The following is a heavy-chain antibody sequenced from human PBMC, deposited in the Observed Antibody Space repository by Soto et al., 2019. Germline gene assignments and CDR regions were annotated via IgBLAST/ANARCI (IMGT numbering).Heavy chain of an antibody. CDR1: GFAFSTYA. CDR2: ILPDETG. CDR3: AKDRLPTSGQRFYFDS. V-gene: IGHV3-23*01. D-gene: IGHD2-15*01. Sequence: DVNLLQSGGGSAQPGGSLRLSCATSGFAFSTYAMTWVRQVPGRGLEWVSTILPDETGFYTVSVKGRFTISRANFRGILYLQMNDLWVEDGAIYFCAKDRLPTSGQRFYFDSWGQGSLVTVSS. J-gene: IGHJ4*02.